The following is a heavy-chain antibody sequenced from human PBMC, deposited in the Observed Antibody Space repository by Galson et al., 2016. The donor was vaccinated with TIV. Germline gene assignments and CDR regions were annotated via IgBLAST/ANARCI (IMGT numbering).Heavy chain of an antibody. CDR2: INPHDGGT. Sequence: SVKVSCKASGYSFNDYYMHWVRQAPGQGLEWMGYINPHDGGTVFAQKFQGRVTMTRDTSITTASMELSRLRADDSAIYYCSRDHAPGHCRSSTCNDAFDLWGQGTIITVTS. D-gene: IGHD2-2*01. J-gene: IGHJ3*01. V-gene: IGHV1-2*02. CDR3: SRDHAPGHCRSSTCNDAFDL. CDR1: GYSFNDYY.